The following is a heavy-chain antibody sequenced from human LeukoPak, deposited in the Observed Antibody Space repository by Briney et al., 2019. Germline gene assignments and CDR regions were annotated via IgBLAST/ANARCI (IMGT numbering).Heavy chain of an antibody. V-gene: IGHV3-23*01. CDR1: GFTFSSYA. CDR3: AKDDCSSTSCFHWYY. CDR2: ISGSGGST. D-gene: IGHD2-2*01. J-gene: IGHJ4*02. Sequence: GGSLRLSCAASGFTFSSYAMSWVRQAPGKGLEWVSAISGSGGSTFYADSVKGRFTISRDNSKDTLYLQMNSLRAEDTAVYYCAKDDCSSTSCFHWYYWGQGTLVTVSS.